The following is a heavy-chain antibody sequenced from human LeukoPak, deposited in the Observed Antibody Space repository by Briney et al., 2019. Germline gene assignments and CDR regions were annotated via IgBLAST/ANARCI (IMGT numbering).Heavy chain of an antibody. J-gene: IGHJ3*02. Sequence: ASVKVSCKASGYTFTGYYMHWVRQAPGQGLEWMGWINPNSGGTNYAQKFQGRVTMTRDTSISTAYMELSRLRSDDTAVYYCARERWLYHNDAFDIWGQGTMVTVSS. D-gene: IGHD5-24*01. CDR1: GYTFTGYY. CDR3: ARERWLYHNDAFDI. CDR2: INPNSGGT. V-gene: IGHV1-2*02.